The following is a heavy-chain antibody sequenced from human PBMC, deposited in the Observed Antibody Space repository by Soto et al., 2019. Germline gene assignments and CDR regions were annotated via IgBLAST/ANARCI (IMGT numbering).Heavy chain of an antibody. CDR3: ARGGLYYYDSSGYCDY. J-gene: IGHJ4*02. CDR1: RETFTIYA. V-gene: IGHV1-3*01. CDR2: INAGNGNT. D-gene: IGHD3-22*01. Sequence: AASAEVCCEACRETFTIYAMHWVRQDPGQRLEWMGWINAGNGNTKYSQKFQGRVTITRDTSASTAYMELSSLRSEDTAVYYCARGGLYYYDSSGYCDYWGQGTLVTVSS.